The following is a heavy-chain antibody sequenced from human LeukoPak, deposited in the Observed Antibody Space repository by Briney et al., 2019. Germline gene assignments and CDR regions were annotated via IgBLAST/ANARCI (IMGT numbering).Heavy chain of an antibody. CDR1: GFTFSDYT. CDR3: ARVKMGATVSDYYYYYMDV. V-gene: IGHV3-64*02. CDR2: ITSNGAYT. D-gene: IGHD1-26*01. J-gene: IGHJ6*03. Sequence: GGSLRLSCAASGFTFSDYTIHWVRQAPGKGLQSVSAITSNGAYTHYADSVKGRFSISRDNSRNAVFLQMGGLRIEDMAVYYCARVKMGATVSDYYYYYMDVWGKGTTVTVSS.